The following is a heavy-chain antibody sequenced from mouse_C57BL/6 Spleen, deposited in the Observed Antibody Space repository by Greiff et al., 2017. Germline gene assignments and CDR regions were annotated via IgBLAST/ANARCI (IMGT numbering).Heavy chain of an antibody. V-gene: IGHV1-85*01. CDR1: GYTFTSYD. J-gene: IGHJ2*01. D-gene: IGHD3-2*02. CDR2: IYPRDGGT. Sequence: VQRVESGPELVKPGASVKLSCTASGYTFTSYDINWVKQRTGQGLEWIGWIYPRDGGTKYNEKFKGKATLTVDTSSSPAYMELHSLTSEDSSVSFCASSDYCFDVWGQGTTLTVSS. CDR3: ASSDYCFDV.